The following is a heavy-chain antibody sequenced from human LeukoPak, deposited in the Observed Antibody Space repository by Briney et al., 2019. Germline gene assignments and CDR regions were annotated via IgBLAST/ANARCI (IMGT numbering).Heavy chain of an antibody. J-gene: IGHJ4*02. V-gene: IGHV3-7*01. CDR1: GFAFSGQL. Sequence: GWALRLSFAASGFAFSGQLRSGVRQAPGKGGDGVANRNQDGSEKYYVDSVKGRFTFSRDNAKNSLYLQMNNLRAEDTAVYYCARDGVVAGVYFDCWGQGTLVTVSS. D-gene: IGHD2-15*01. CDR3: ARDGVVAGVYFDC. CDR2: RNQDGSEK.